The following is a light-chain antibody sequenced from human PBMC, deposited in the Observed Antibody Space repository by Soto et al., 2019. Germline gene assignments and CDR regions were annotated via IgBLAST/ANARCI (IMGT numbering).Light chain of an antibody. CDR2: AAS. Sequence: EILLTQSPSTLSLSPWEGVTLYCRASQSVTVNSLAWYQQKPGQAPRLLIYAASTRAAAVPDRFTGSGSGTDFALTISRLEPEDFGVYYCQQYGDSPLTSGPGTKVDIK. CDR3: QQYGDSPLT. CDR1: QSVTVNS. V-gene: IGKV3-20*01. J-gene: IGKJ3*01.